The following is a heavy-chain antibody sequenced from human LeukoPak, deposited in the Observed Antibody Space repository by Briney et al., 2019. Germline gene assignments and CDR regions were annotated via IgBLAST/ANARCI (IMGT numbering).Heavy chain of an antibody. J-gene: IGHJ4*02. CDR2: ISGDGGAT. D-gene: IGHD1-14*01. V-gene: IGHV3-43*02. Sequence: GGSLRLSCAASGFTFRDFSMHWVRHVPGKGLEWVSLISGDGGATHYADSVKGRFTISRDNSKNSVYLQMSSLRVEDTAFYYCEKGNNSSPFNFDYCGQGTLVTVSS. CDR3: EKGNNSSPFNFDY. CDR1: GFTFRDFS.